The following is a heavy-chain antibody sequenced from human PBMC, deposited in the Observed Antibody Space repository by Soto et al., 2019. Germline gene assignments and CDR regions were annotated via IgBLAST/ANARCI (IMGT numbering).Heavy chain of an antibody. Sequence: SETLSLTCAVYGGSFSGYYWSWIRQPPGKGLEWIGEINHSGSTNYNPSLKSRVTISVDTSKNQFSLKLSSVTAADTAVYYCARGRALYCSGGSCYSDYWGQGTLVTVSS. CDR2: INHSGST. V-gene: IGHV4-34*01. J-gene: IGHJ4*02. CDR3: ARGRALYCSGGSCYSDY. CDR1: GGSFSGYY. D-gene: IGHD2-15*01.